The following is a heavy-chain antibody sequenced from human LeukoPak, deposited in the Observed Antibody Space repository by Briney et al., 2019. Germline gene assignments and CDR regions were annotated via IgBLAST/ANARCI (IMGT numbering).Heavy chain of an antibody. J-gene: IGHJ4*02. CDR1: GFTFSNYA. D-gene: IGHD6-25*01. Sequence: PGGSLRLSCAASGFTFSNYAMHWVRQAPGKGLEWVAVIAADGREKHHEESVKGRFTISRDSSKNEVYLQMNSLRAEDTALYYCARDRQRAAAYDFDQWGQGTLVTVSS. CDR3: ARDRQRAAAYDFDQ. V-gene: IGHV3-30*04. CDR2: IAADGREK.